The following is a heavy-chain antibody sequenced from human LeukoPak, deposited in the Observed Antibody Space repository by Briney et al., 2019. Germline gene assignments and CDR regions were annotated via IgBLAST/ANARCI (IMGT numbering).Heavy chain of an antibody. V-gene: IGHV3-23*01. D-gene: IGHD1-7*01. Sequence: GGSLRLSCAASGFTFSSYGMHWVRQAPGKGLEWVSGISGSGGGIYYADSVKGRFTISRDNSKNTLYLQMNSLRVEDTAIYYCAKDGKTRNWNYFQAKPVYWGQGTLVTVSS. CDR1: GFTFSSYG. CDR3: AKDGKTRNWNYFQAKPVY. J-gene: IGHJ4*02. CDR2: ISGSGGGI.